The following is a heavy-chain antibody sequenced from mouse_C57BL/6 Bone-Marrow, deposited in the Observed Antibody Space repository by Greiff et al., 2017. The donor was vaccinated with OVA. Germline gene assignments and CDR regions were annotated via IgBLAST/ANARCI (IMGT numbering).Heavy chain of an antibody. V-gene: IGHV1-19*01. CDR3: ARYPYYYGAWFAY. D-gene: IGHD1-1*01. J-gene: IGHJ3*01. CDR1: GYTFTDYY. CDR2: INPYNGGT. Sequence: EVQLQQSGPVLVKPGASVKMSCKASGYTFTDYYMNWVKQSHGKSLEWIGVINPYNGGTSYNQKFKVKATLTVDKSSSTAYMELNSLTSEDSAVYYCARYPYYYGAWFAYWGQGTLVTVSA.